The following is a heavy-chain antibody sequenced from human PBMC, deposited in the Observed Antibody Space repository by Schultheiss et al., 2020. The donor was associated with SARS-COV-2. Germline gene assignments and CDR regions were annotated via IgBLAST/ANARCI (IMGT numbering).Heavy chain of an antibody. J-gene: IGHJ4*02. CDR3: ARIDYGDYQTFDY. D-gene: IGHD4-17*01. V-gene: IGHV4-31*03. CDR2: IHYSGST. CDR1: GGSISSGGYY. Sequence: SETLSLTCTVSGGSISSGGYYWMWIRQHPGKGLEYIGYIHYSGSTSYNPSLKSRVTISVDTSKNQFSLKLTSVTAADTAVYYCARIDYGDYQTFDYWGQGTLVTVSS.